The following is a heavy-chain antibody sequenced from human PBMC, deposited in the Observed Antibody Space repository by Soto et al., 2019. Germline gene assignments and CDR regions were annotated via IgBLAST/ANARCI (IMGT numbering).Heavy chain of an antibody. CDR3: ARASSIAARRAWFDP. Sequence: PSETLSLTCAVYGGSFSGYYWSWIRQPPGKGLEWIGEINHSGSTNYNPSLKSRVTISVDTSKNQFSLKLSSVTAADTAVYYCARASSIAARRAWFDPWGQGALVTVSS. CDR1: GGSFSGYY. J-gene: IGHJ5*02. D-gene: IGHD6-6*01. CDR2: INHSGST. V-gene: IGHV4-34*01.